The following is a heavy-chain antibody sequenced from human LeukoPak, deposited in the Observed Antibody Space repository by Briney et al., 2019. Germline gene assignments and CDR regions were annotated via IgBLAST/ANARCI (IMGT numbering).Heavy chain of an antibody. V-gene: IGHV3-7*01. D-gene: IGHD2-15*01. CDR1: GFPFVGYG. CDR3: TRWARYCSEGSCYSWFDP. Sequence: PGGPLGLSWEASGFPFVGYGRGGGRRAQGKGRGGGAKRKGSEEYYVDSVQGRFTISRDNAKNSVYLQMNSLRVDDTAVYYCTRWARYCSEGSCYSWFDPWGQGTLVTVSS. CDR2: RKGSEE. J-gene: IGHJ5*02.